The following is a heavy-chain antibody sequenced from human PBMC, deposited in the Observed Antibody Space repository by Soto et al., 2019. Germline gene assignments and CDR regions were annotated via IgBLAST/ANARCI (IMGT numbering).Heavy chain of an antibody. CDR3: ARGNIAAALVY. Sequence: SETLSLTCTVSGGSISSGDYYWSWIRQPPGKGLEWIGYIYYSGSTYYNPSLKSRVTISVDTSKNQFSLKLSSVTAADTAVYYCARGNIAAALVYWGQGTLVTVSS. D-gene: IGHD6-13*01. CDR1: GGSISSGDYY. CDR2: IYYSGST. V-gene: IGHV4-30-4*01. J-gene: IGHJ1*01.